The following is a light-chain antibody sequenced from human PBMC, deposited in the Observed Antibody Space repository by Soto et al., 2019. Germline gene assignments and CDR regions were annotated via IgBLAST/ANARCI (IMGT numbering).Light chain of an antibody. CDR1: SSDVGGYYY. J-gene: IGLJ2*01. Sequence: QSALTQPASVSGSPGQSITISCTGTSSDVGGYYYVSWYQHHPGKAPKLMIYQVSNRPSGVSNRFSGSKSGNTASLTISGLQAEDEADYYCSSYTSINTLVFGGGTKLTVL. CDR2: QVS. CDR3: SSYTSINTLV. V-gene: IGLV2-14*01.